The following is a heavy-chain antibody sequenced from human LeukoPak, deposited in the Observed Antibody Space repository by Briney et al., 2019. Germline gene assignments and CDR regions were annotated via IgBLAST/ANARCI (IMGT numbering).Heavy chain of an antibody. Sequence: GGSLRLSCAASGFTFSRYWMNWVRQAPGKGLEWVANIKQDGSAQNYVDSVKGRFTISRDNAGNSLYLQMNSLRAEDTAVYYCARAYEGSYYNYYMDVWGKGTTVTVSS. V-gene: IGHV3-7*01. J-gene: IGHJ6*03. D-gene: IGHD3-3*01. CDR3: ARAYEGSYYNYYMDV. CDR1: GFTFSRYW. CDR2: IKQDGSAQ.